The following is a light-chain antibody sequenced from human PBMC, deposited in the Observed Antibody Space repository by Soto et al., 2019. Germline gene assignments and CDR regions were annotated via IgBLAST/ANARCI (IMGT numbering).Light chain of an antibody. V-gene: IGLV1-40*01. CDR1: SSNIGAGYD. CDR2: DNS. CDR3: QSYDSSLTGYD. Sequence: QSVLTQPPSVSGAPGQRVTISCTGSSSNIGAGYDVHWYQQLPGTAPKLLIYDNSNRPSGVPDRFSGSKSGTSASLAITGLQAEDEAEYYCQSYDSSLTGYDFGSGNKVTV. J-gene: IGLJ1*01.